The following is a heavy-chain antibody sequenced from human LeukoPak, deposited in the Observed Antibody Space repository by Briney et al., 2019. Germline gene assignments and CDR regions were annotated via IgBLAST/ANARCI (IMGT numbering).Heavy chain of an antibody. V-gene: IGHV4-4*07. Sequence: KTSETLSLTRTVSGGSISSYYWSWIRQPAGKGLEWIGRIYTSGSTNYNPSLKSRVTMSVDTSKNQFSLKLSSVTAADTAVYYCAREGQTGTYYYYYYMDVWGKGTTVTVSS. CDR3: AREGQTGTYYYYYYMDV. J-gene: IGHJ6*03. CDR1: GGSISSYY. D-gene: IGHD1-1*01. CDR2: IYTSGST.